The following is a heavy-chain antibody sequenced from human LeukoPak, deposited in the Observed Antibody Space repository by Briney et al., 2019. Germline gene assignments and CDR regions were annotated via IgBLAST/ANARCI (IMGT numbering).Heavy chain of an antibody. D-gene: IGHD3-22*01. CDR1: GFTFSSYA. J-gene: IGHJ4*02. CDR3: ARDPTSTYHYDSSGYHDY. V-gene: IGHV3-30*04. Sequence: WGSLRLSCAASGFTFSSYAMHWVRQAPGKGLEWVAVISYDGSNKYYADSVKGRFTISRDNSKNTLYLQMNSLRAEDTAVYYCARDPTSTYHYDSSGYHDYWGQGTLVTVSS. CDR2: ISYDGSNK.